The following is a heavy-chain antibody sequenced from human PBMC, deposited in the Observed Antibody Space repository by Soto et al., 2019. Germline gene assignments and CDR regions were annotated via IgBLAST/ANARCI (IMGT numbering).Heavy chain of an antibody. Sequence: GSLRLSCAASGFTFSSYSMNWVRQAPGKGLEWVSSISSSSSYIYYADSVKGRFTISRDNAKNSLYLQMNSLRAEDTAVYYCAREVTAISLGVYFDYWGQGTLVTVSS. V-gene: IGHV3-21*01. CDR1: GFTFSSYS. J-gene: IGHJ4*02. CDR2: ISSSSSYI. CDR3: AREVTAISLGVYFDY. D-gene: IGHD2-21*02.